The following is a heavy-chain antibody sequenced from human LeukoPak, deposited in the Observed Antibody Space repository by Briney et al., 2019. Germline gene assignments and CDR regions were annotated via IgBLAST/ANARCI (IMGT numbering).Heavy chain of an antibody. D-gene: IGHD4-11*01. CDR1: GFTFSDYY. V-gene: IGHV3-11*01. J-gene: IGHJ5*02. Sequence: GGSLRLSCAASGFTFSDYYMSWIRQAPGKGLEWVSYISSSGSTIYYADSVKGRFTISRDNAKNSLYLQMNSLRAEDTAVCYCARVPGSNYNWFDPWGQGTLVTVSS. CDR2: ISSSGSTI. CDR3: ARVPGSNYNWFDP.